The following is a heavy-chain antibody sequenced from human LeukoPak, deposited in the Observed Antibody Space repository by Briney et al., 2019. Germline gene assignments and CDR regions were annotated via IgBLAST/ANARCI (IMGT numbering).Heavy chain of an antibody. CDR3: ARSGFGSGTVYFYMDV. CDR2: INPNSGGT. Sequence: GASVKVSCKASGYTFTGYYMHWVRQAPGQGLEWMGWINPNSGGTKYAQKFQGRLTVTRDTSISIASMELSSLRSDDTAVYYCARSGFGSGTVYFYMDVWGRGTTVTVSS. D-gene: IGHD3-10*01. V-gene: IGHV1-2*02. J-gene: IGHJ6*03. CDR1: GYTFTGYY.